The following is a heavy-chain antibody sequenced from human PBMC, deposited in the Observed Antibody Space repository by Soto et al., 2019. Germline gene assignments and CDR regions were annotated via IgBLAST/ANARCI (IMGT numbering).Heavy chain of an antibody. V-gene: IGHV4-34*01. CDR3: ASAVVADHLRRFDH. J-gene: IGHJ5*02. D-gene: IGHD2-15*01. Sequence: SETLSLTCSVYGGSFSGYYWSWIRQPPVKGLEWIGEINHSGSTNYNPSLKSRVTISVDTSKNQFSLKLSSVTAADTAVYYCASAVVADHLRRFDHWGQRTPGTVSS. CDR2: INHSGST. CDR1: GGSFSGYY.